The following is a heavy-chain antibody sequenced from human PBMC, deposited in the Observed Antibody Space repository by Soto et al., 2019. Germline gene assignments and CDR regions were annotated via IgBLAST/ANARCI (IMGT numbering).Heavy chain of an antibody. CDR3: ARERYLVLSAGMDV. V-gene: IGHV1-2*02. J-gene: IGHJ6*02. CDR1: GFSLTGYY. D-gene: IGHD2-2*01. CDR2: INPNTGGT. Sequence: RASVKVSCKASGFSLTGYYFHWIRAAPGQGLEWLGWINPNTGGTTYAQKFQGRVTLTWDTSINTAYMELSSLRPDDTAMYYCARERYLVLSAGMDVWGQGTSVTVSS.